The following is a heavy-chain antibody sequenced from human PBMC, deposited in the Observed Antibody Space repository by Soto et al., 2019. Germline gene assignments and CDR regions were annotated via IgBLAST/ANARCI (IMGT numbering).Heavy chain of an antibody. CDR3: AREYYYDSSGFDY. J-gene: IGHJ4*02. CDR1: GVSIGSGGYY. V-gene: IGHV4-31*03. CDR2: IYYSGST. D-gene: IGHD3-22*01. Sequence: SETLSLTSTVSGVSIGSGGYYWTWIRQHPQKGLEWIGHIYYSGSTYYNPSLKSRVTVSVDTSKNQFSLKLSSVTAADTAVYYCAREYYYDSSGFDYWGQGTLVTVSS.